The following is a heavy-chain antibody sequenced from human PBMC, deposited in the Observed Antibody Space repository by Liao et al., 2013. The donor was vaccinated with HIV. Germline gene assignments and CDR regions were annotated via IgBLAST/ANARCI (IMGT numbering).Heavy chain of an antibody. V-gene: IGHV4-61*02. CDR1: GGSISSGSHY. CDR3: ARVQSELAFDI. CDR2: IESSGST. Sequence: QVQLQESGPGLVKPSQTLSLTCTVSGGSISSGSHYWSWIRQPPGKGLEWIGYIESSGSTDYSPSLRGRVTISVDTSKNQFSLRLSSVTAADTAVYYCARVQSELAFDIWGQGDNGHRLF. J-gene: IGHJ3*02. D-gene: IGHD5-24*01.